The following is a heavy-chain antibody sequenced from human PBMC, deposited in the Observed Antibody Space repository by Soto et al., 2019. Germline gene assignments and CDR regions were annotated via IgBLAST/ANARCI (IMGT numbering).Heavy chain of an antibody. CDR1: GGSISSSSYY. Sequence: SETLSLTCTVSGGSISSSSYYWGWIRQPPVKGLEWIGSIYYSGSTYYNPSLKSRVTISVDTSKNQFSLKLSSVTAADTAVYYCARQRYDFWSGYYTEPNWFDPWGQGTLVTVSS. CDR2: IYYSGST. CDR3: ARQRYDFWSGYYTEPNWFDP. D-gene: IGHD3-3*01. J-gene: IGHJ5*02. V-gene: IGHV4-39*01.